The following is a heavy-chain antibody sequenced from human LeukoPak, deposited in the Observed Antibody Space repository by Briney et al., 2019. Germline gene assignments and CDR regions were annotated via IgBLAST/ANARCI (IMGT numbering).Heavy chain of an antibody. D-gene: IGHD5-24*01. CDR2: IKSDGSNT. V-gene: IGHV3-74*01. CDR3: ARDRGYNLDY. Sequence: GGSLRLSCAASGFTFSSYWMHWVRQVPGRGLVWVAHIKSDGSNTNYADSVKGRFTISRDNAENTLFLQMNSLTVEDTAVYYCARDRGYNLDYWGQGALVTVSS. CDR1: GFTFSSYW. J-gene: IGHJ4*02.